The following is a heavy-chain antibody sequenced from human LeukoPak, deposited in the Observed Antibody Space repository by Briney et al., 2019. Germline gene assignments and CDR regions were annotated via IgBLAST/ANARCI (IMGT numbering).Heavy chain of an antibody. CDR3: AKDPGSNSWSFDPCDMDV. D-gene: IGHD2-2*01. J-gene: IGHJ6*02. Sequence: GGSLRLSCAASAFTFSSYGMYWVRQAPGQGQEWVALVSNDRSRQNYADSVMGRFTISRDNSKSTLYLQMNSLRTDDTAVYYCAKDPGSNSWSFDPCDMDVWGQGTTVTVSS. V-gene: IGHV3-30*18. CDR2: VSNDRSRQ. CDR1: AFTFSSYG.